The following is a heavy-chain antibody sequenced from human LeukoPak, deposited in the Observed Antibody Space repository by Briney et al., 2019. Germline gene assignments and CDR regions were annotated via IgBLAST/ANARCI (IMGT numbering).Heavy chain of an antibody. V-gene: IGHV1-46*01. Sequence: ASVKVSCKASGYTFTSYYMHWVRQAPGQGLEWMGIINHSGGSTSYAQKFQGRVTMTRDTSTSTVYMELSSLRSEDTAVYYCAREEQWLVHDYWGQGTLVTVSS. CDR3: AREEQWLVHDY. J-gene: IGHJ4*02. CDR2: INHSGGST. CDR1: GYTFTSYY. D-gene: IGHD6-19*01.